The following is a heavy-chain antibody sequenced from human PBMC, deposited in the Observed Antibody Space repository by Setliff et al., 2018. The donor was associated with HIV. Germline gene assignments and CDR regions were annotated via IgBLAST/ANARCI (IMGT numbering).Heavy chain of an antibody. D-gene: IGHD3-16*01. Sequence: KTSETLSLTCTVSGGSISSGSYYWSWIRQPAGKGLEWIGHIYTSGSTNYNPSLKSRVTISVDTSKNQFSLKLSSVTAADTAVYYCARARGSVAYINTFDSWGQGTLVTVSS. CDR1: GGSISSGSYY. J-gene: IGHJ4*02. V-gene: IGHV4-61*09. CDR2: IYTSGST. CDR3: ARARGSVAYINTFDS.